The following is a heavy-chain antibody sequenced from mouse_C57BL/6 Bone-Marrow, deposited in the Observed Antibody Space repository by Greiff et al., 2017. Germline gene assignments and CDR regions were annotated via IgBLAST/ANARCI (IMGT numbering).Heavy chain of an antibody. Sequence: QVQLQQPGAELVRPGSSVKLSCKASGYTFTSYWMHWVKQRPIQGLEWIGNIDPSDSETHYNQKFKDKAPSTVDNSSSSAYMQIRNHTSEDSAVYDRAREGDGYSAWFAYWGQGTMVTVSA. CDR2: IDPSDSET. J-gene: IGHJ3*01. V-gene: IGHV1-52*01. D-gene: IGHD2-3*01. CDR1: GYTFTSYW. CDR3: AREGDGYSAWFAY.